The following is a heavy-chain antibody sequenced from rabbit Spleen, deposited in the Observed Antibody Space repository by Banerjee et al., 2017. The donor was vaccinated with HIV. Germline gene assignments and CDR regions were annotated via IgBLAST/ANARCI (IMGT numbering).Heavy chain of an antibody. V-gene: IGHV1S40*01. CDR1: GFSFSSYS. D-gene: IGHD4-1*01. Sequence: QSLEESGGDLVKPGASLTLTCTASGFSFSSYSMSWVRQAPGKGLEWIGAIYTGRGGTDYANWVNGRFTISSDNAQYTVDLQMNSLTAADTATYFCARYYIFYGMDLWGQGTLVTVS. J-gene: IGHJ6*01. CDR2: IYTGRGGT. CDR3: ARYYIFYGMDL.